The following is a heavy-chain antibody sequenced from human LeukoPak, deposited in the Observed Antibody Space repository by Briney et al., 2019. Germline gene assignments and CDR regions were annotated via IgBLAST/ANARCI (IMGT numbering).Heavy chain of an antibody. CDR1: GGSISSYY. CDR2: IYYSGSP. Sequence: SETLSLTCTVSGGSISSYYWGWIRQPPGKGLEWIGSIYYSGSPYYNPSLKSRVTISVDTSKNQFSLKLSSVTAADTAVYYCARLPLGNYYGSGTYYYYYYGMDVWGQGTTVTVSS. V-gene: IGHV4-39*01. D-gene: IGHD3-10*01. CDR3: ARLPLGNYYGSGTYYYYYYGMDV. J-gene: IGHJ6*02.